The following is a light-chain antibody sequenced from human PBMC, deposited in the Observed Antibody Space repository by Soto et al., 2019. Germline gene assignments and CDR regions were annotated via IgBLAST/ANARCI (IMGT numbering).Light chain of an antibody. CDR3: QQRSNWRGT. J-gene: IGKJ1*01. CDR2: DAS. V-gene: IGKV3-11*01. CDR1: QSVSKY. Sequence: EIVLTQSPATLSLSPGERATLSCRASQSVSKYLAWYQQKPGQAPRLLIYDASTRATGIPARFSGSGSGTDFTLTISSLEPEDFAVYYCQQRSNWRGTFGQGTKVEIK.